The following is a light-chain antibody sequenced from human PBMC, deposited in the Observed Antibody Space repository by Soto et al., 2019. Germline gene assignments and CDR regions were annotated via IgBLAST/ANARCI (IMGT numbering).Light chain of an antibody. CDR1: SSDVGGYNY. CDR2: DVS. J-gene: IGLJ2*01. Sequence: QSVLTQPRSVSGSPGQSVTISCTGTSSDVGGYNYVSWYQQHPGKAPKLMIYDVSKRPSGVPDRSSGSKSGNTASLTISGLQAEDEADYYCCSYAGSYTFVVFGGGTKVNVL. V-gene: IGLV2-11*01. CDR3: CSYAGSYTFVV.